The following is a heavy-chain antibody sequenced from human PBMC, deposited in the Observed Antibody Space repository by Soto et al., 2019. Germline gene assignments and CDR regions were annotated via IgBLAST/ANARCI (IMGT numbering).Heavy chain of an antibody. D-gene: IGHD6-13*01. CDR1: GFSLSNAGLG. Sequence: QVTVKESGPVLVKPTETLTLTCTVSGFSLSNAGLGVSWIRQPPGKALEWLAHIFSNDEKSYSTSLKSRLTISKDTSKSSVVLTMTNMDPVYTATYYCASTYSTSWQWFDPWGQGTLVTVSS. CDR3: ASTYSTSWQWFDP. V-gene: IGHV2-26*04. CDR2: IFSNDEK. J-gene: IGHJ5*02.